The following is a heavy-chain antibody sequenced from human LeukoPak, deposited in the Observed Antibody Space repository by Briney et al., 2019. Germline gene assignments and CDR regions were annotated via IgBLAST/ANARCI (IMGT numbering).Heavy chain of an antibody. CDR3: ARQGLGDYFDY. CDR1: GYTFTDYY. D-gene: IGHD6-19*01. CDR2: INPDSGGT. J-gene: IGHJ4*02. V-gene: IGHV1-2*02. Sequence: ASVKVSCKASGYTFTDYYMHWVRQAPGQGLEWMGWINPDSGGTNYAQNFQGRVTMTRDTSTSTVYMELSSLRSEDTAVYYCARQGLGDYFDYWGQGTLVTVSS.